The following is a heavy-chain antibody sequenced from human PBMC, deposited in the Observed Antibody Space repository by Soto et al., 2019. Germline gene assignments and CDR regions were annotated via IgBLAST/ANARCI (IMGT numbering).Heavy chain of an antibody. V-gene: IGHV3-53*01. D-gene: IGHD3-10*01. Sequence: GGSLRLSCAASGFTVSSNYMSRVRQAPGKGLEWVSVIYSGGITYYADSVKGRFTISRDNSKNTLYLQTNSLRAEDTAVYYCARDGYYYGSGSYLGNGMDVWGQGTTVTVSS. CDR3: ARDGYYYGSGSYLGNGMDV. CDR2: IYSGGIT. CDR1: GFTVSSNY. J-gene: IGHJ6*02.